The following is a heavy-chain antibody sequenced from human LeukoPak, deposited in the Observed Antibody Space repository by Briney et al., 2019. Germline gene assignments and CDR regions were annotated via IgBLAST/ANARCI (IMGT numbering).Heavy chain of an antibody. CDR1: GYTFTSYY. J-gene: IGHJ4*02. CDR3: AKDLSRTRVFDY. D-gene: IGHD2-2*01. CDR2: INPSGGST. Sequence: ASVKVSCKASGYTFTSYYMHWVRQAPGQGLEWMGIINPSGGSTSYAQKFQGRVTMTRDMSTSTVYMELSSLRSEDTAVYYCAKDLSRTRVFDYWGQGTLVTVSS. V-gene: IGHV1-46*01.